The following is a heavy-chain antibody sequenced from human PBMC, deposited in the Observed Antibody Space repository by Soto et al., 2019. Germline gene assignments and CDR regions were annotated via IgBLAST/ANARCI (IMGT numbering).Heavy chain of an antibody. J-gene: IGHJ3*02. CDR3: ARELPGRAEARCWGHDAFDI. Sequence: QVQLVQSGAEVKKPGSSVKVSCKASGGTFSSYAISWVRQAPGQGLEWMGGIIPIFGTANYAQKFQGRVTTTATECTGTPYTDLGTLRWEDTAGYSGARELPGRAEARCWGHDAFDIWGQGTMVTVSS. CDR2: IIPIFGTA. CDR1: GGTFSSYA. D-gene: IGHD6-25*01. V-gene: IGHV1-69*12.